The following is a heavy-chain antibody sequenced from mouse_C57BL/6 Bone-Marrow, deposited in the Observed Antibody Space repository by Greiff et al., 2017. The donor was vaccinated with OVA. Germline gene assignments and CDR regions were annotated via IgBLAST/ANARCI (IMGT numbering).Heavy chain of an antibody. J-gene: IGHJ2*01. CDR1: GYTFTDYY. Sequence: VQLQQSGPELVKPGASVKISCKASGYTFTDYYMNWVKQSHGKSLEWIGDINPNNGGTSYNQKFKGKATLTVDKSSSTAYMELRSLTSEDSAVYYCARSRERFDYWGQGTTLTVSS. V-gene: IGHV1-26*01. CDR3: ARSRERFDY. CDR2: INPNNGGT.